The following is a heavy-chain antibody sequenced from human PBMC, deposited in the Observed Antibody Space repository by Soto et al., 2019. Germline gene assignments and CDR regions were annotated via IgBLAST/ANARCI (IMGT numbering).Heavy chain of an antibody. CDR2: VSSSSSTI. CDR3: ARSVYMDV. J-gene: IGHJ6*03. Sequence: EVQLVESGGGLVQPGGSLRLSCAAYGFTLTGYSMNWVRQAPGKWLEWVSYVSSSSSTIYYADSVKGRFTISRDNAKNSLYLQMNSLRAEDTAVYYCARSVYMDVWGKGTTVTVSS. CDR1: GFTLTGYS. V-gene: IGHV3-48*01.